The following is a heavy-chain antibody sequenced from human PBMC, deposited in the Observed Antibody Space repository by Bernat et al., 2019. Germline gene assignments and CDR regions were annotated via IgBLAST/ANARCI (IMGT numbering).Heavy chain of an antibody. CDR3: ARAAGLRYFDWLYNAFDI. J-gene: IGHJ3*02. D-gene: IGHD3-9*01. CDR2: INWNGGST. V-gene: IGHV3-20*04. Sequence: EVQLVESGGGVVRPGGSLRLPCAASGFTFDDYGMSWVRQAPGKGLELVSGINWNGGSTGYADSVKGRFTISRDNAKNSLYLQMNSLRAEDTALYYCARAAGLRYFDWLYNAFDIWGQGTMVTVSS. CDR1: GFTFDDYG.